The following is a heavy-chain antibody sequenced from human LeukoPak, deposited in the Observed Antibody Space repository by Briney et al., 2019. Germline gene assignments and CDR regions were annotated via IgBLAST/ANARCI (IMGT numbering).Heavy chain of an antibody. CDR2: IYYSGST. V-gene: IGHV4-30-4*01. Sequence: SETLSLTCTVSGGSISSGDYYWSWIRQPPGKGLEWIGYIYYSGSTYYNPSLKSRVTISVDTSKNQISLKLSSVTAADTAVYYCASIRDGSCDYWGQGTLVTVSS. D-gene: IGHD5-24*01. J-gene: IGHJ4*02. CDR3: ASIRDGSCDY. CDR1: GGSISSGDYY.